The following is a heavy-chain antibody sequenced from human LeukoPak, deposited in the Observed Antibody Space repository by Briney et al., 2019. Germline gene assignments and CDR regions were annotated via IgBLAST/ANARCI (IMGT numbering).Heavy chain of an antibody. Sequence: ASVKVSCKASGYTFTHYYMHWLRQAPRQELEWVGWINPNSGGTNYAKKFQGRVTMTRATSISTDYMELSRLRSDDTAVYYCARSRLEWLLYPRLRLGELDAFDIWGQGTMVTVSS. J-gene: IGHJ3*02. CDR2: INPNSGGT. CDR3: ARSRLEWLLYPRLRLGELDAFDI. V-gene: IGHV1-2*02. D-gene: IGHD3-16*01. CDR1: GYTFTHYY.